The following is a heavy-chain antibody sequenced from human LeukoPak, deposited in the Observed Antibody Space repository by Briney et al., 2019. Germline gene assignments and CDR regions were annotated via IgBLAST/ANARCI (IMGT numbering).Heavy chain of an antibody. J-gene: IGHJ3*02. CDR3: ARDQRLEWVPSGAFDI. Sequence: GGSLRLSCAASGFTFSSYEMNWVRQAPGKGLEWVSYISSSGSTIYYADSVKGRFTISRDNAKNSLYLQMNSLRAEDTAVYYCARDQRLEWVPSGAFDIWGQATKVTVSS. V-gene: IGHV3-48*03. CDR2: ISSSGSTI. CDR1: GFTFSSYE. D-gene: IGHD5-12*01.